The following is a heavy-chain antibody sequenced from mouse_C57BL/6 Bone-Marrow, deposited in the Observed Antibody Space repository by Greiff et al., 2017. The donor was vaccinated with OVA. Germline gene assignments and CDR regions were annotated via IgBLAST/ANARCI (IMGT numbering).Heavy chain of an antibody. V-gene: IGHV5-16*01. Sequence: EVMLVESEGGLVQPGSSMKLSCTASGFTFSDYYMAWVRQVPEKGLEWVANINYDGSSTYYLDSLKSRFIISRDNAKNILYLQMSSLKSEDTATYYCAREGPLDYWGQGTTLTVSS. CDR1: GFTFSDYY. CDR3: AREGPLDY. CDR2: INYDGSST. J-gene: IGHJ2*01.